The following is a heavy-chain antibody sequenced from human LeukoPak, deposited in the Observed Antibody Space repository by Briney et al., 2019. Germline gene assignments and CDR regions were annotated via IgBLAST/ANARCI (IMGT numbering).Heavy chain of an antibody. Sequence: GGSLRLSCAASGFTFSSYSMNWVRQAPGKGLEWVSSISSSSSYIYYADSVKGRFTISRDNAKNSLYLQMNTLRAEDTAVYYCARARDYYDSSGYYPDYWGQGTLVTVSS. J-gene: IGHJ4*02. V-gene: IGHV3-21*01. CDR1: GFTFSSYS. CDR3: ARARDYYDSSGYYPDY. D-gene: IGHD3-22*01. CDR2: ISSSSSYI.